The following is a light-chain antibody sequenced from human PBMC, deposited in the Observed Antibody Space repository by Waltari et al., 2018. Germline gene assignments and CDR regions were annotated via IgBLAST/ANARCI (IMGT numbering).Light chain of an antibody. CDR1: QSVNSN. J-gene: IGKJ2*01. CDR2: SAS. Sequence: EIVMAQSPATLSVSPGESATLSCRASQSVNSNLAWYQQKPGQAPRLLIYSASTRATGIPARFSGSGSGTEFTLIISSLQSEDFAVYYCQQYNDWPLYTFGQGTKLEIK. CDR3: QQYNDWPLYT. V-gene: IGKV3-15*01.